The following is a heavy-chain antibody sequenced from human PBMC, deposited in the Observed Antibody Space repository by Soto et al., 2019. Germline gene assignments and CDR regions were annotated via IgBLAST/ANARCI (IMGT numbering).Heavy chain of an antibody. CDR3: AREIVGTTKGMDV. CDR2: MNPNSGYT. J-gene: IGHJ6*02. V-gene: IGHV1-8*01. CDR1: GYDFNSYD. D-gene: IGHD1-1*01. Sequence: ASVKVSCKASGYDFNSYDINWVRQATGEGLERMGWMNPNSGYTGFAQKFQGRVTLTRDSSISTAYMELSRVRSDGTAVYYCAREIVGTTKGMDVWGQGTTVTVSS.